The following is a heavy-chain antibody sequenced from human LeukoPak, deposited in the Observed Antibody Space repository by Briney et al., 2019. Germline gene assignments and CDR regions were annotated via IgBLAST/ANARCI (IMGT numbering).Heavy chain of an antibody. D-gene: IGHD3-10*01. J-gene: IGHJ6*03. CDR1: GGSISSSSYY. CDR3: ARRGSLYYYYYYMDV. Sequence: SETLSLTCTVSGGSISSSSYYWGWIRQPPGKGLEWIGSIYYSGSTYYNPPLKSRVTISVDTSKNQFSLKLSSVTAADTAVYYCARRGSLYYYYYYMDVWGKGTTVTVSS. V-gene: IGHV4-39*01. CDR2: IYYSGST.